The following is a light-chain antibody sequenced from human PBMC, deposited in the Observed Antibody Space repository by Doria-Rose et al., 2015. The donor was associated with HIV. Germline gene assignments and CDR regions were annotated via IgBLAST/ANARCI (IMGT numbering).Light chain of an antibody. CDR3: QQYYDTPS. CDR1: QSLLYTSKNY. CDR2: WAS. J-gene: IGKJ3*01. Sequence: DIQVTQSPESLGMSLGERATLNCKSNQSLLYTSKNYLAWYQQKPGQPPKLLIYWASTRQSGVPARFSGSGSGTDFTLTISSLEAEDVAVYDCQQYYDTPSFGPGTTVDIK. V-gene: IGKV4-1*01.